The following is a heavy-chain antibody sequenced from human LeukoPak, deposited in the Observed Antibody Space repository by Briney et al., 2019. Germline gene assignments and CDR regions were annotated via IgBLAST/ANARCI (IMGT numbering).Heavy chain of an antibody. CDR1: GFTFSNYW. D-gene: IGHD1-26*01. V-gene: IGHV3-7*01. CDR3: ARDKVVGATHFDY. CDR2: IKQDGTEK. J-gene: IGHJ4*02. Sequence: GGSLRLSCVASGFTFSNYWMTWVRQAPGKGLEWVANIKQDGTEKYYVDSVEGRFTISRDNAENSLYLQMNTLRAEDTAVYYCARDKVVGATHFDYWGQGTLVTVSS.